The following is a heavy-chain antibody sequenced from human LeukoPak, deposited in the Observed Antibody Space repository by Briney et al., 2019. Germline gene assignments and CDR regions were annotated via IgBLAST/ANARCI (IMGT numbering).Heavy chain of an antibody. CDR1: GFTFSSYA. CDR2: IYPGDSDT. V-gene: IGHV5-51*01. J-gene: IGHJ3*02. Sequence: GGSLRLSCAAFGFTFSSYAMSWVRQAPGKGLDWVGIIYPGDSDTRYSPSFQGQVTISADKSISTAYLQWSSLKASDTAMYYCARPDYGHAFDIWGQGTMVTVSS. CDR3: ARPDYGHAFDI. D-gene: IGHD4-17*01.